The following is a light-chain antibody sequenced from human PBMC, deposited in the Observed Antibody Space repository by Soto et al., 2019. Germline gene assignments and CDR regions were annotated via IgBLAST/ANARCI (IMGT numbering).Light chain of an antibody. V-gene: IGKV1-39*01. CDR1: QSIGSY. CDR2: GGS. J-gene: IGKJ4*01. Sequence: DIKMTQSPSSLSASVGDRVTIISRASQSIGSYLNWYQQKPGKAPNIMIHGGSILQSGVPPRFSGGGGGTDFTLTISSLQPEDFASYYCQQIYTIPLTLGGGTKVDI. CDR3: QQIYTIPLT.